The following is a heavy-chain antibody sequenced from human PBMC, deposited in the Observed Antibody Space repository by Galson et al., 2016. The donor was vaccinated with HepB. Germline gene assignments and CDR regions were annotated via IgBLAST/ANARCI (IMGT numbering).Heavy chain of an antibody. D-gene: IGHD3-22*01. CDR3: ARAGYFQDSSGYRSHFHY. CDR2: LSRDGTRT. Sequence: SLRLSCAASGFTFSAYWMHWVRQAPGKGLVWVSRLSRDGTRTNYADSVTGRFTISRDNAKNTLYLQLNSLRVEDTALFYCARAGYFQDSSGYRSHFHYWGQGALVTVSS. J-gene: IGHJ4*02. CDR1: GFTFSAYW. V-gene: IGHV3-74*01.